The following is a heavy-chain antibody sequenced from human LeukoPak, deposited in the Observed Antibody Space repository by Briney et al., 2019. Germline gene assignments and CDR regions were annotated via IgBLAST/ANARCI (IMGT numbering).Heavy chain of an antibody. Sequence: GASVKVSCKASGYTFTGYYMHWVRQAPGQGLEWMGWINPNSGGTNYAQKFQGRVTMTRDTSISTAYMELSRLRSDDTAVYYCAKERVGGDYYYYYYYMDVWGKGTTVTISS. CDR3: AKERVGGDYYYYYYYMDV. D-gene: IGHD4-17*01. J-gene: IGHJ6*03. V-gene: IGHV1-2*02. CDR2: INPNSGGT. CDR1: GYTFTGYY.